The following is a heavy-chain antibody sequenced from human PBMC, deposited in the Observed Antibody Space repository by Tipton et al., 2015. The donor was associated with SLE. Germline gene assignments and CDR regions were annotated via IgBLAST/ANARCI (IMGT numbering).Heavy chain of an antibody. D-gene: IGHD4-17*01. CDR1: GVSISRGSYF. Sequence: TLSLTCSVSGVSISRGSYFWTWIRQPAGKGLEWVGHIFSTGITDYNPSLKSRFSISADTSKNQFSLNLDSMTAADTAVYYCARDSHTDYGDFYVDSWGQGTLVTVSS. V-gene: IGHV4-61*09. J-gene: IGHJ4*02. CDR3: ARDSHTDYGDFYVDS. CDR2: IFSTGIT.